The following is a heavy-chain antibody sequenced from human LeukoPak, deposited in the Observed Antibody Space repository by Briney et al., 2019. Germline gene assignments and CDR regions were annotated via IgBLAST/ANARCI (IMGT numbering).Heavy chain of an antibody. J-gene: IGHJ4*02. D-gene: IGHD3-9*01. CDR3: ARDPEGLRYFDWLLTFDY. Sequence: ASVKVSCKASGYTFTGYYMHWVRQAPGQGLEWMGRSNPNSGGTNYAQKFQGRVTMTRDTSISTAYMELSRLRSDDTAVYYCARDPEGLRYFDWLLTFDYWGQGTLVTVSS. CDR1: GYTFTGYY. V-gene: IGHV1-2*06. CDR2: SNPNSGGT.